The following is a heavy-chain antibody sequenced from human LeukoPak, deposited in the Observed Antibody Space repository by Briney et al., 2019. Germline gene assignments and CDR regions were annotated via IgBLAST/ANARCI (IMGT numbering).Heavy chain of an antibody. CDR2: IYHSGST. Sequence: SGTLSLTCAVSGGSISSSKWWSWVRQPPGKGLEWIGEIYHSGSTNYNPSLKSRVTISVDKSKNQFSLKLSSVTAADTAVYYCAFITTANNWFDPWGQGTLVTVSS. J-gene: IGHJ5*02. V-gene: IGHV4-4*02. D-gene: IGHD3-22*01. CDR3: AFITTANNWFDP. CDR1: GGSISSSKW.